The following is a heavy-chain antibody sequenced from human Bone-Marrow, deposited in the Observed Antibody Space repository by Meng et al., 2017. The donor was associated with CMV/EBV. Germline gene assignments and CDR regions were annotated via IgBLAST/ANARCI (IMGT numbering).Heavy chain of an antibody. J-gene: IGHJ4*02. CDR3: ARVLRSIVVVPAAPLGY. CDR1: YTFTGYY. V-gene: IGHV1-2*02. CDR2: INPNSGGT. Sequence: YTFTGYYMHWVRQAPGQGLEGMGWINPNSGGTNYAQKFQSRVTMTRDTSISTAYMELSRLRSDATAVYYCARVLRSIVVVPAAPLGYWGQGTLVTVSS. D-gene: IGHD2-2*01.